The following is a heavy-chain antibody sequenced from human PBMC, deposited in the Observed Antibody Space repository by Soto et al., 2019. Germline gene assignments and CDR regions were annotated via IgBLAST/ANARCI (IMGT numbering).Heavy chain of an antibody. CDR2: MNPNRGHT. J-gene: IGHJ6*02. CDR1: GYTFTSYD. V-gene: IGHV1-8*01. Sequence: GASVKVSCKASGYTFTSYDINWARQATGQGLEWMGWMNPNRGHTGYAQKFQGRVTMTRNTSISTAYMELSSLRSGDTAMYYCARRVAVSDNYYYYGMDVWGQGTTVTVSS. D-gene: IGHD6-19*01. CDR3: ARRVAVSDNYYYYGMDV.